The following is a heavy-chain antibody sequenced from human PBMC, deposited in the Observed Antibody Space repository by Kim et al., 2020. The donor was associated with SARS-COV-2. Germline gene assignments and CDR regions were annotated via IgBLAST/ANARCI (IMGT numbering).Heavy chain of an antibody. CDR3: ARSSPQVNWYFDL. CDR2: IYYSGST. V-gene: IGHV4-59*13. J-gene: IGHJ2*01. CDR1: GGSISSYY. Sequence: SETLSLTCTVSGGSISSYYWSWIRQPPGKGLEWIGYIYYSGSTNYNPSLKSRVTISVDTSKNQFSLKLSSVTAADTAVYYCARSSPQVNWYFDLWGRGTLVTVSS.